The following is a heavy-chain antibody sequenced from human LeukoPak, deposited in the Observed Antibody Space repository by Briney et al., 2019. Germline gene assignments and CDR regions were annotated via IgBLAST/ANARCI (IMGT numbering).Heavy chain of an antibody. Sequence: SETLSLTCTVSGGSISSGSYYWSWIRQPAGKGLEWIGRIYPSGSTNYNPSLKSRVTISVDTSKNQISLKLSSVTAADTAVYYCARLLTGGLYYFDYWGQGTLVTVSS. D-gene: IGHD3-9*01. CDR2: IYPSGST. CDR3: ARLLTGGLYYFDY. V-gene: IGHV4-61*02. J-gene: IGHJ4*02. CDR1: GGSISSGSYY.